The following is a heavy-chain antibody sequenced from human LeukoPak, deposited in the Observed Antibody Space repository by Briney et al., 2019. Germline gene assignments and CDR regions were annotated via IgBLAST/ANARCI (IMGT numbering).Heavy chain of an antibody. CDR2: INPNSGGT. D-gene: IGHD2-2*02. CDR1: GYTFTGYY. Sequence: ASVKVSCKASGYTFTGYYMHWVRQAPGQGLEWMGWINPNSGGTNYAQKFQGRATMTRDTSISTAYMELSRLRSDDTAVYYCARGQRRVVVVPAAIGFGDYWGQGTLVTVSS. J-gene: IGHJ4*02. V-gene: IGHV1-2*02. CDR3: ARGQRRVVVVPAAIGFGDY.